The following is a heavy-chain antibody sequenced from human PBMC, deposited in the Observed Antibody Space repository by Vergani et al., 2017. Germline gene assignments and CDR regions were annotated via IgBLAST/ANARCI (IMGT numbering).Heavy chain of an antibody. CDR2: ISGSGGNT. CDR1: GFTFSSYS. V-gene: IGHV3-23*04. J-gene: IGHJ6*02. CDR3: AKARDPNCKGGNCYSYYYGLDL. D-gene: IGHD2-21*01. Sequence: EVQLVESGGGLVKRGGSLRLSCAASGFTFSSYSMNWVRQAPGKGLEWVSAISGSGGNTFYTDSVKGRFTISRDNSKDTLYRQMNSLRVEDTAIYYCAKARDPNCKGGNCYSYYYGLDLWGQGTTVTVSS.